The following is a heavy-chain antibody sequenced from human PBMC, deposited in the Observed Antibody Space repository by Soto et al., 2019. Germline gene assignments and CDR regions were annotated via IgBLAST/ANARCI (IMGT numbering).Heavy chain of an antibody. CDR2: ISGYNGNT. CDR1: GYTFANDG. Sequence: QVQLVQSGAEVKKPGASVTVSCKASGYTFANDGFSGVRQAPGQGLEWMGWISGYNGNTKYAEKFQNRVTMTTDTSTNTAHMELRSLRSDDTAVYYCAREGQAPYYYYGLDVWGQGTAVTVSS. CDR3: AREGQAPYYYYGLDV. V-gene: IGHV1-18*01. J-gene: IGHJ6*02.